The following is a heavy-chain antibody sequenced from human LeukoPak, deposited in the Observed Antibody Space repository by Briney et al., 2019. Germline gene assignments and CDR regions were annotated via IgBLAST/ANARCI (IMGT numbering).Heavy chain of an antibody. Sequence: GESLKISCKCSGYIFTPYWIAWVRQMPGEVLDWMGISYPGDSDTRYSPSFHGQVTISADKSISTAYLQWSSLKASDTAIYYCTSHIIAARPSYAFDIWGQRTMVTVSS. CDR1: GYIFTPYW. J-gene: IGHJ3*02. V-gene: IGHV5-51*01. CDR3: TSHIIAARPSYAFDI. D-gene: IGHD6-6*01. CDR2: SYPGDSDT.